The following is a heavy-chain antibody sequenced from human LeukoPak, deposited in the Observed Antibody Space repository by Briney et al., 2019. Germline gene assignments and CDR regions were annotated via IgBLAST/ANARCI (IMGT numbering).Heavy chain of an antibody. Sequence: SETLSLTCTVSGGSISSSSYYWGWLRQPPGKGLEWIGSIYYSGSTYYNPSIKSRVTISVDTSKNQFSLKLSSVTAADTAVYDCAREGRDGYNGESFNYWFDPWGQGTLVTVSS. J-gene: IGHJ5*02. D-gene: IGHD5-24*01. CDR2: IYYSGST. CDR1: GGSISSSSYY. CDR3: AREGRDGYNGESFNYWFDP. V-gene: IGHV4-39*02.